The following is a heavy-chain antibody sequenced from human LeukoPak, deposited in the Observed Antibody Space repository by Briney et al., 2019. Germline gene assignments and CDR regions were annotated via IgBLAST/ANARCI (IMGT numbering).Heavy chain of an antibody. CDR3: ARDSGWLRFHY. Sequence: GGSLRLSCAASGFTFSSYGMSWVRQAPGKGLEWVSVISGSGGRTDYADSVKGRFTISRDNSKNTLYVQMNSLRAEDTAVYYCARDSGWLRFHYWGQGTLVTVSS. CDR1: GFTFSSYG. D-gene: IGHD5-12*01. J-gene: IGHJ4*02. CDR2: ISGSGGRT. V-gene: IGHV3-23*01.